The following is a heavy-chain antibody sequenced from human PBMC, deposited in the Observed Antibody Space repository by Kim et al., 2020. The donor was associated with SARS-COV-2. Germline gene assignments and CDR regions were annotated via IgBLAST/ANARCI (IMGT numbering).Heavy chain of an antibody. J-gene: IGHJ3*01. CDR3: AQEAVVTTTCDAFDL. V-gene: IGHV3-23*01. CDR1: GFTFGSYP. CDR2: ITGSGDGT. D-gene: IGHD1-1*01. Sequence: GGSLRLSCAASGFTFGSYPMTWVRQGPGKGLEWVSTITGSGDGTYYSDSVQGRFTVSRDNSKNTLYLEMNSLRAEDTAIYFCAQEAVVTTTCDAFDLWGPEPMVTVSS.